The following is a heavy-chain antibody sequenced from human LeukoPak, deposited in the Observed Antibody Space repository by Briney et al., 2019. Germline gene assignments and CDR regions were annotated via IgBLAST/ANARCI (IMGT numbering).Heavy chain of an antibody. V-gene: IGHV3-30*02. J-gene: IGHJ4*02. CDR3: ANPADYVWGSFDY. CDR1: GFTFSSYG. D-gene: IGHD3-16*01. CDR2: IRYDGSNE. Sequence: GGSLRLSCAASGFTFSSYGMHWVRQAPGKGLEWVAFIRYDGSNEYYADSVKGRFTISRDNSKNTLYLQMNSLRAEDTAVYYCANPADYVWGSFDYWGQGTLVTVSS.